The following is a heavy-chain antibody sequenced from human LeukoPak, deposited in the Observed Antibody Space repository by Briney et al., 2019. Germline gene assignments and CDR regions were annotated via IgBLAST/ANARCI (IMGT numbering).Heavy chain of an antibody. Sequence: GGSLRLSCAASGFSFSSYAMGWVRQAPGKGLEWVSTISGSGASTYYADSVKGRFTISRDNFKNTLYLQMNGLRAEDTAVYYCAKQVGTPQMATTAFDMWGQGTMVTVSS. CDR2: ISGSGAST. J-gene: IGHJ3*02. V-gene: IGHV3-23*01. CDR1: GFSFSSYA. D-gene: IGHD5-24*01. CDR3: AKQVGTPQMATTAFDM.